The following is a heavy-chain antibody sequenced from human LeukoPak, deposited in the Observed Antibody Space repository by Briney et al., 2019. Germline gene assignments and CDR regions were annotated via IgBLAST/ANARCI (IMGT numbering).Heavy chain of an antibody. Sequence: EGSLRLSCAGSGVTFSSYWMHWVRQAPGKGLVWVSRINSDGRSTNYADSVKGRFTISRDNAKNTLYLQMNSLRAEDTAVYYCARASTTVPNLLDNWGQGTLVTVSS. CDR3: ARASTTVPNLLDN. J-gene: IGHJ4*02. CDR2: INSDGRST. D-gene: IGHD4-17*01. V-gene: IGHV3-74*01. CDR1: GVTFSSYW.